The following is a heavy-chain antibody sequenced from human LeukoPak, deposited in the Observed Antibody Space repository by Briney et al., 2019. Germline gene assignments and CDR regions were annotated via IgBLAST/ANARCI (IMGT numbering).Heavy chain of an antibody. CDR3: ARELTGVFDY. CDR2: IYYSGGT. Sequence: SETLSLTCTVSGGSISSGGYYWSWIRQHPGKGLEWIGYIYYSGGTYYNPSLKSRVTISVDTSKNQFSLKLSSVTAADTAVYYCARELTGVFDYWGQGTLVTVSS. J-gene: IGHJ4*02. V-gene: IGHV4-31*03. CDR1: GGSISSGGYY. D-gene: IGHD3-10*01.